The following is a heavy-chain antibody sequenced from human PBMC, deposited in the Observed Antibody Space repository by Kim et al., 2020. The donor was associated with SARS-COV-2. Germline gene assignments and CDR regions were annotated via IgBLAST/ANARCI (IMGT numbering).Heavy chain of an antibody. CDR2: IYYSGST. CDR3: ARHRTDYYDILTGYYRGEWAFDY. J-gene: IGHJ4*02. Sequence: SETLSLTCTVSGGSISSSSYYWGWIRQPPGKGLEWIGSIYYSGSTYYNPSLKSRVTISVDTSKNQFSLKLSSVTAADTAVYYCARHRTDYYDILTGYYRGEWAFDYWGQGTLVTVSS. V-gene: IGHV4-39*01. CDR1: GGSISSSSYY. D-gene: IGHD3-9*01.